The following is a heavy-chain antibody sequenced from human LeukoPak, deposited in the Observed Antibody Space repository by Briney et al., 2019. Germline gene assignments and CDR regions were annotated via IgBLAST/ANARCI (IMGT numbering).Heavy chain of an antibody. V-gene: IGHV4-59*01. J-gene: IGHJ5*02. D-gene: IGHD1-26*01. CDR3: AKDWELGS. CDR1: GASINSYY. CDR2: TYYSGST. Sequence: SETLSLTCSVSGASINSYYWNWIRQPPGKGLEWIGNTYYSGSTNYNLSLSSRVTISLDTSKNQFSLKMTSVTAADTAVYYCAKDWELGSWGQGTLVTISS.